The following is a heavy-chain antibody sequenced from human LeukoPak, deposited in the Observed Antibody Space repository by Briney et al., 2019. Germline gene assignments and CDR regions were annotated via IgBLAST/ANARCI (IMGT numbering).Heavy chain of an antibody. CDR2: IYPSDSNT. CDR3: ATTYYFDSTFMDV. V-gene: IGHV5-51*01. D-gene: IGHD3-22*01. CDR1: GYNFANDW. J-gene: IGHJ6*02. Sequence: LGESLKISCKGSGYNFANDWIGWVRQMPGKGLEWMGFIYPSDSNTRHSPSFQGQVTISADKSIGTAFLQWSSLKASDTAMYYCATTYYFDSTFMDVWGQGTTVTVSS.